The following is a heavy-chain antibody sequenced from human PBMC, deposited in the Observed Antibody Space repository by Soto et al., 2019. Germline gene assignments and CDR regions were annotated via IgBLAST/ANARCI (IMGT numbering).Heavy chain of an antibody. J-gene: IGHJ6*03. CDR3: ARGVTGDRLNSTYYYYYMDV. Sequence: ASVKVSCKASGYTFTSYGISWVRQAPGQGLEWMGWISAYNGNTNYAQKLQGRVTMTTDTSTSTAYMELRSLRSDDTAVYYCARGVTGDRLNSTYYYYYMDVWGKGTTVTVSS. V-gene: IGHV1-18*01. D-gene: IGHD7-27*01. CDR2: ISAYNGNT. CDR1: GYTFTSYG.